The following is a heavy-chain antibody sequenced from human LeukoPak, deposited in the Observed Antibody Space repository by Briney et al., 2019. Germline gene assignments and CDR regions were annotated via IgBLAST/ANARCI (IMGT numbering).Heavy chain of an antibody. Sequence: SETRSLTCTVSGGSISSSSYYWGWIRQPPGKGLEWIGTIHYSGSTYYNTSLKSRVTISVDTSKNQFSLKLSSVTAADTAVYYCARGGLGYNWNELYNWFYPWGEGTLVTVSS. D-gene: IGHD1-1*01. J-gene: IGHJ5*02. CDR3: ARGGLGYNWNELYNWFYP. CDR1: GGSISSSSYY. V-gene: IGHV4-39*07. CDR2: IHYSGST.